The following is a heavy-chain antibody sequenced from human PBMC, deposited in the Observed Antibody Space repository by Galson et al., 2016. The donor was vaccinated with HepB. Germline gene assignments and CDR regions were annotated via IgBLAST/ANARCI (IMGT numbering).Heavy chain of an antibody. V-gene: IGHV4-31*03. Sequence: TLSLTCTVSGGSVSSGGYYWTWIRQHPGKGLEWIGYIYYTDSTYYNPYLKSRVMISVDVSKNQFSLRLTTVTAADTAVYSCARDLGYSYGPNDAFDIWGQGTLVTVSS. D-gene: IGHD5-18*01. CDR1: GGSVSSGGYY. J-gene: IGHJ3*02. CDR3: ARDLGYSYGPNDAFDI. CDR2: IYYTDST.